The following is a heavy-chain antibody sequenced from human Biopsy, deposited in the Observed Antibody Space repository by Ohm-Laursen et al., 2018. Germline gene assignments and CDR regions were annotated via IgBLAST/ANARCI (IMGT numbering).Heavy chain of an antibody. J-gene: IGHJ6*02. D-gene: IGHD6-13*01. CDR2: VDWDDYK. Sequence: TQTLTLTCSFSGFSLSARGMCVSWTRQAPGKALEWLARVDWDDYKDYSASLQTKLSISKDTSNDQMVLAVNNVDPADTATYYCARTPILIVSAGLVYRHRRHLQGMDVWGQGIAVTVS. V-gene: IGHV2-70*11. CDR3: ARTPILIVSAGLVYRHRRHLQGMDV. CDR1: GFSLSARGMC.